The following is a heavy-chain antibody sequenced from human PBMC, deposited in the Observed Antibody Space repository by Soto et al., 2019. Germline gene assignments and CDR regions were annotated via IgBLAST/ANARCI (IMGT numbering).Heavy chain of an antibody. CDR3: AKEIASAYFPLDD. CDR1: GFIFTDYA. V-gene: IGHV3-23*01. CDR2: ISSSGGST. Sequence: LRLSCAASGFIFTDYAMTWVRQAPGKGLEWVSTISSSGGSTYYADSVKGRFTISSDTSKNTVFLQMNSLRAEDTAVYYCAKEIASAYFPLDDWGQGTLVTVSS. D-gene: IGHD6-25*01. J-gene: IGHJ4*02.